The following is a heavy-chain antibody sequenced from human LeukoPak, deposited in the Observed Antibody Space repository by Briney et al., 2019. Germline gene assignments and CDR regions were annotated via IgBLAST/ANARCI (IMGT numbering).Heavy chain of an antibody. J-gene: IGHJ4*02. V-gene: IGHV3-11*06. CDR1: GFTFSDYF. D-gene: IGHD1-1*01. Sequence: GGSLRLPCAASGFTFSDYFMSWVRQAPGKGLEWLSYINGRGTYIDYAESLKGRITISRDNAQNSLYLQMNSLRVEDTAVYYCARSGREATEIDYWGQGTLVTVS. CDR2: INGRGTYI. CDR3: ARSGREATEIDY.